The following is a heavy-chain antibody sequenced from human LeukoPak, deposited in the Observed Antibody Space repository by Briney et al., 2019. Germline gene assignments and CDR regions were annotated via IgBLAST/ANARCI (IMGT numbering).Heavy chain of an antibody. CDR3: GRVMSYFDY. CDR1: GFTFSSYA. J-gene: IGHJ4*02. V-gene: IGHV3-30-3*01. Sequence: GRSLRLSCAASGFTFSSYAMHWVRQAPGKGLEWVAVISYDGSNKYYADSVKGRFTISRDNSKNTLYLQMNSLRAEDTAVYYCGRVMSYFDYWGQGTLVTVSS. CDR2: ISYDGSNK.